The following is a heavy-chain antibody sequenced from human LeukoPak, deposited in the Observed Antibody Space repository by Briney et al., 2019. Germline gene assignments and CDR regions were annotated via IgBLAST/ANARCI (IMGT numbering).Heavy chain of an antibody. Sequence: ASVKVSCKASGYTFTSYDINWVRQATGQGLEWMGWMNPNSGNTGYAQKFQGRVTITRNTSISTAYMERSSLRSEDTAVYYCARGCEPPGYFQHWGQGTLVTVSS. V-gene: IGHV1-8*03. CDR3: ARGCEPPGYFQH. CDR1: GYTFTSYD. J-gene: IGHJ1*01. CDR2: MNPNSGNT.